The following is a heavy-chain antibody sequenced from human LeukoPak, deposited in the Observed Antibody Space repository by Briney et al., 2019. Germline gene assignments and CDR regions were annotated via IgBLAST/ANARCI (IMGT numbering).Heavy chain of an antibody. J-gene: IGHJ4*02. CDR1: GGSISSGSYY. CDR3: ARLQGIAAAGTWTYYFDY. D-gene: IGHD6-13*01. Sequence: SETLSLTCTVSGGSISSGSYYWSWIRQPAGKGLEWIGRIYTSGSTNYNPSLKSRVTISVDTSKNQFSLKLSSVTAADTAVYYCARLQGIAAAGTWTYYFDYWGQGTLVTVSS. V-gene: IGHV4-61*02. CDR2: IYTSGST.